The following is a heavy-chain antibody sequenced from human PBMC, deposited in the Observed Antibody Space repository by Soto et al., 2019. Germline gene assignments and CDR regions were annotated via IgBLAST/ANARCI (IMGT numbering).Heavy chain of an antibody. J-gene: IGHJ4*02. Sequence: ASVKVSCKASGGTFSSYAISWVRQAPGQGLEWMGGIIPIFGTANYAQKFQGRVTITADESTSTAYMELSSLRSEDTAVYYCARDNSSYPPGFDYWGQGTLVTVYS. CDR1: GGTFSSYA. V-gene: IGHV1-69*13. D-gene: IGHD6-6*01. CDR2: IIPIFGTA. CDR3: ARDNSSYPPGFDY.